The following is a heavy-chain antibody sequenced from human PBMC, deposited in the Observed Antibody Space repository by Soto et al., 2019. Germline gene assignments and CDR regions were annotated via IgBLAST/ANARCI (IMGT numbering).Heavy chain of an antibody. J-gene: IGHJ5*02. CDR3: ARVSGYNWNEWVLNH. Sequence: QVQLQESGPGLVKPSGTLSLTCAVSGVSIRNTDWWTWVRQPPGKGLEWIGEIYHSGKTNYNPSLESRVTLSLDKSKNQFSLKLNSVTAADTALYFCARVSGYNWNEWVLNHWGQGILVTVSS. CDR1: GVSIRNTDW. D-gene: IGHD1-1*01. CDR2: IYHSGKT. V-gene: IGHV4-4*02.